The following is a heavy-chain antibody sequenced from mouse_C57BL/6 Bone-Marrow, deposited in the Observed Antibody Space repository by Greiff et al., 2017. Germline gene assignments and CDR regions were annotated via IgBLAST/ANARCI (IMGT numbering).Heavy chain of an antibody. D-gene: IGHD1-1*01. CDR2: IWTGGGT. V-gene: IGHV2-9-1*01. CDR1: GFSLTSYA. J-gene: IGHJ1*03. Sequence: QVQLKESGPGLVAPSQSLSITCTVSGFSLTSYAISWVRQPPGKGLEWIGVIWTGGGTNYNSALKSRLSISKDNSKSQVFLKMNSLHTVDTSRYDCAINYYGSSTGYFDVWGTGTTLTVSS. CDR3: AINYYGSSTGYFDV.